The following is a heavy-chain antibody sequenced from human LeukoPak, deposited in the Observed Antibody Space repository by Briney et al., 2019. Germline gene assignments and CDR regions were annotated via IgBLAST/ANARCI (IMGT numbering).Heavy chain of an antibody. V-gene: IGHV4-39*02. Sequence: PSETLSLTCTVSGGSISSSSYYWGWIRQPPGKGLEWIGSIYYSGSTYYNPSLKSRVTISVDTSKNQFSLKLSSVTAADTAVYYCARDRIQLAREFDYWGQGTLVTVSS. CDR2: IYYSGST. CDR1: GGSISSSSYY. J-gene: IGHJ4*02. D-gene: IGHD5-18*01. CDR3: ARDRIQLAREFDY.